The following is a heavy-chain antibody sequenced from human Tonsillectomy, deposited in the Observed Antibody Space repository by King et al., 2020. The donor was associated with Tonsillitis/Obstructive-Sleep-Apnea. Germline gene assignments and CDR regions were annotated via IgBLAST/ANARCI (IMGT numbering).Heavy chain of an antibody. D-gene: IGHD3-3*01. V-gene: IGHV4-59*01. CDR1: GDSINSYC. CDR3: AGSKGSGSYFDY. Sequence: VQLQESGPGLVKPSETLSLTCTVSGDSINSYCWSWIRQPPGKGLEWIGYISYSGNTNYNPSLKSRVTISIDTSKNQFSLKLRSVTAADTAVYYCAGSKGSGSYFDYWGQGTLVTVSS. J-gene: IGHJ4*02. CDR2: ISYSGNT.